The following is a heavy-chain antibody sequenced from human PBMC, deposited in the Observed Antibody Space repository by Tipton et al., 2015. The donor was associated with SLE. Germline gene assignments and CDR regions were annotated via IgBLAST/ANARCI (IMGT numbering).Heavy chain of an antibody. Sequence: SLRLSCVASGFTFSSYWMHWVRQAPGKGLVWVSRINSDGSSTNYADSVKGRFTISRDNAKNTLYLQMNSLRAEDTAVYYCARGFWNGFYIGYFDSWGQGAPVTVSS. D-gene: IGHD3-3*01. CDR3: ARGFWNGFYIGYFDS. CDR1: GFTFSSYW. J-gene: IGHJ4*02. CDR2: INSDGSST. V-gene: IGHV3-74*01.